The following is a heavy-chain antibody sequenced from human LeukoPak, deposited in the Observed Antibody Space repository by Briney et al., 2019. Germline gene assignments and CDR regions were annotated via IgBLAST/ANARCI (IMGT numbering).Heavy chain of an antibody. CDR3: ATVSYYYDSRDFDY. CDR2: INPNSGGT. D-gene: IGHD3-22*01. CDR1: GYTFTGYY. J-gene: IGHJ4*02. V-gene: IGHV1-2*02. Sequence: ASVKVSCKASGYTFTGYYMHWVRQAPGQGLEWMGWINPNSGGTNYAQKFQGRVTMTRDTSISTAYMELSRLRSDDTAVYYCATVSYYYDSRDFDYWGQGTLVTVSS.